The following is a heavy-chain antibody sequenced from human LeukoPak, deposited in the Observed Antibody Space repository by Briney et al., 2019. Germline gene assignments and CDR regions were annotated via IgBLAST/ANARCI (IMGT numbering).Heavy chain of an antibody. V-gene: IGHV1-18*01. Sequence: AASVKVSCKASGYTFTTYNINWVRQAPGQGLEWMGWISTYNGNTNYAQKLQGRVTMTTDTSTSIAYMELRSLRSDDTAVYYCAREGSPFYYYYMDVWGKGTTVTVSS. D-gene: IGHD2-15*01. J-gene: IGHJ6*03. CDR2: ISTYNGNT. CDR3: AREGSPFYYYYMDV. CDR1: GYTFTTYN.